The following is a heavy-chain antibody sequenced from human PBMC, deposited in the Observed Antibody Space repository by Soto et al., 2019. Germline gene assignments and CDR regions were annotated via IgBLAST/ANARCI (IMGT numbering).Heavy chain of an antibody. D-gene: IGHD6-6*01. CDR3: ATIAARDNYYYYGMDV. Sequence: VXSVKGSCRVSGYTLTELSMHWGRQAPGKGLEWMGGFDPEDGETIYAQKFQGRVTMTEDTSTDTAYMELRSLRSEDTAVYYCATIAARDNYYYYGMDVWGQGTTVTVSS. V-gene: IGHV1-24*01. CDR1: GYTLTELS. J-gene: IGHJ6*02. CDR2: FDPEDGET.